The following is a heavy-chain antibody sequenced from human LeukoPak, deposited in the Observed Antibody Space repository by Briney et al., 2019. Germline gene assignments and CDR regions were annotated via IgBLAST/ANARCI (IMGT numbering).Heavy chain of an antibody. D-gene: IGHD3-22*01. CDR3: ARAGDTSGYYFYFDY. CDR2: ISSSGGAM. J-gene: IGHJ4*02. V-gene: IGHV3-11*01. Sequence: GGSLRLSCAASGFTFSDYYMGWIRQAPGKGLEWVSYISSSGGAMYHADSVKGRFTISRDNARNSLFLQMNSLRAEDTAVYYCARAGDTSGYYFYFDYWGQGTLVTVSS. CDR1: GFTFSDYY.